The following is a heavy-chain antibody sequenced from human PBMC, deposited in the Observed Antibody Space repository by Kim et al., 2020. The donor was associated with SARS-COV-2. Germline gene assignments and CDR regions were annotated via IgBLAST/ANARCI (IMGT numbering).Heavy chain of an antibody. V-gene: IGHV3-23*01. D-gene: IGHD2-21*02. CDR3: ANPRGGVTDF. J-gene: IGHJ4*02. Sequence: GTTAYATPWKGRFTISRDNSKNTMYLQMNSLRAEDTAVYYCANPRGGVTDFWGQGTLVTVSS. CDR2: GTT.